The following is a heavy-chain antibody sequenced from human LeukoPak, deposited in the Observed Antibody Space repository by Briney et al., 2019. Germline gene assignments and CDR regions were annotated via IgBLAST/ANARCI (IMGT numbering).Heavy chain of an antibody. V-gene: IGHV4-34*01. Sequence: SETLSLTCAVYGGSFSGYYWSWTRQPPGKGLEWIGEINHSGSTNYNPSLKSRVTISVDTSKNQFSLKLSSVTAADTAVYYCARGRSSLLRYFDWLFLFDYWGQGTLVTVSS. CDR1: GGSFSGYY. D-gene: IGHD3-9*01. J-gene: IGHJ4*02. CDR3: ARGRSSLLRYFDWLFLFDY. CDR2: INHSGST.